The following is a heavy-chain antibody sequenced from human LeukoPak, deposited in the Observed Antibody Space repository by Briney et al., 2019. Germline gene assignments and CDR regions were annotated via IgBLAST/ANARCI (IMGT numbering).Heavy chain of an antibody. CDR1: GFAFSSYA. CDR3: AKELAGGVVLVYFDY. CDR2: ISASGGST. D-gene: IGHD2-15*01. J-gene: IGHJ4*02. V-gene: IGHV3-23*01. Sequence: GGSLRLSCAASGFAFSSYAMSWVRQAPGKGLEWVSAISASGGSTYYADSVKGRFTISRDNSKNTLYLQMNSLRAEDTAVYYCAKELAGGVVLVYFDYWGQGTLVTASS.